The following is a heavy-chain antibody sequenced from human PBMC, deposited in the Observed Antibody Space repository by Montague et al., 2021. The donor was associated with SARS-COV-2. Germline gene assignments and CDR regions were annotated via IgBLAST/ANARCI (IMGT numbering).Heavy chain of an antibody. CDR3: AKEVTYYDFWSGYLGTENYYYYYGMDV. CDR1: GFTFSSYG. J-gene: IGHJ6*02. Sequence: SLRLSCAASGFTFSSYGMHWVRRAPGKGLEWVAVISYDGSNKYYADSVKGRFTISRDNSENTLYLQMNSLRAEDTAVYYCAKEVTYYDFWSGYLGTENYYYYYGMDVWGQGTTVTVSS. CDR2: ISYDGSNK. D-gene: IGHD3-3*01. V-gene: IGHV3-30*18.